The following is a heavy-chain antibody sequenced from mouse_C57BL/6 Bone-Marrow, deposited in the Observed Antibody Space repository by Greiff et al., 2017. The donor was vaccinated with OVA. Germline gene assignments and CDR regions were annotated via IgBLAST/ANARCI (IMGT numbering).Heavy chain of an antibody. Sequence: QVQLQQPGAELVKPGASVKLSCKASGYTFTSYWMQWVKQRPGQGLEWIGEIDPSDSYTNYNQKFKGKATLTVDTSSSTAYMQLSSLTSEDSAVYYCAYYYGRDFDYWGQGTTLTVS. D-gene: IGHD1-1*01. CDR3: AYYYGRDFDY. J-gene: IGHJ2*01. V-gene: IGHV1-50*01. CDR1: GYTFTSYW. CDR2: IDPSDSYT.